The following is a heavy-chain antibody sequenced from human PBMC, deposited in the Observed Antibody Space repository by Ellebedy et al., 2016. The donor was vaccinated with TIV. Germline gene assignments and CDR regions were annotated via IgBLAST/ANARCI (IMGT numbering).Heavy chain of an antibody. CDR1: GFTFSIYW. Sequence: GESLKISCAASGFTFSIYWMNWVRQAPGKGLEWVANIKEDGSRTSYVDSVRGRFTISRDNSKNTLYLQMNSLRPEDTAIYYCAKVNTTMVTVFSYIENWGQGTLVTVSS. CDR3: AKVNTTMVTVFSYIEN. V-gene: IGHV3-7*01. D-gene: IGHD5-18*01. J-gene: IGHJ4*02. CDR2: IKEDGSRT.